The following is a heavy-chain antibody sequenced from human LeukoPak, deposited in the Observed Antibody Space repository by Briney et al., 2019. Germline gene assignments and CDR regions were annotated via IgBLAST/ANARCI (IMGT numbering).Heavy chain of an antibody. CDR3: AREDFGVDY. D-gene: IGHD3-10*01. Sequence: GGSLRLSCAASGFTFNSYYMNWVSQAPGKGLVWVSRINRDGSDTIYADSVKGRFTISRDNAKNTLFLQMNSLRAEDTAVYYCAREDFGVDYWGQGTLVTVSS. CDR2: INRDGSDT. CDR1: GFTFNSYY. V-gene: IGHV3-74*01. J-gene: IGHJ4*02.